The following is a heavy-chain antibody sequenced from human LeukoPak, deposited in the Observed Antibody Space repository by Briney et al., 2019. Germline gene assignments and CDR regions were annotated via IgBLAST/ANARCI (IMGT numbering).Heavy chain of an antibody. CDR1: GFTFSSYA. D-gene: IGHD3-10*01. V-gene: IGHV3-23*01. CDR3: AKVRTTSLLLWFGELYGY. J-gene: IGHJ4*02. CDR2: ISGSGGST. Sequence: GGSLRLSCAASGFTFSSYAMSWVRQAPGKGLEWVSAISGSGGSTYYADSVKGRFTISRDNSKNTLYLQMNSLRAEDTAVYYCAKVRTTSLLLWFGELYGYWGQGTLVTVSS.